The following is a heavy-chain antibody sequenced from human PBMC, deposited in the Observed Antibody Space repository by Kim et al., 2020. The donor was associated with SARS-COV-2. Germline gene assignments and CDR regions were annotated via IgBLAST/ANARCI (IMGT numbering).Heavy chain of an antibody. CDR1: GYTFTSYA. CDR2: INAGNGNT. Sequence: ASVKVSCKASGYTFTSYAMHWVRQAPGQRLEWMGWINAGNGNTKYSQKFQGRVTITRDTSASTAYMELSSLRSEDTAVYYCARDSLWFGEIDYWGQGTLVTVSS. CDR3: ARDSLWFGEIDY. V-gene: IGHV1-3*01. D-gene: IGHD3-10*01. J-gene: IGHJ4*02.